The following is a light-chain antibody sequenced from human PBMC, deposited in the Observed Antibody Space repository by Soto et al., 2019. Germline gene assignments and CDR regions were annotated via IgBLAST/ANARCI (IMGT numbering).Light chain of an antibody. CDR1: SSNIGFNY. J-gene: IGLJ3*02. CDR2: RNN. V-gene: IGLV1-47*01. Sequence: QSVLTQPPSASGTPGQRVTMSCSGSSSNIGFNYVSWYQQLPXXXPKVLIYRNNQRPSGVPDRFSGSKAGTSASLAISGLXXEDEAEYYCASWDDXXXGXXFGGGTKVTVL. CDR3: ASWDDXXXGXX.